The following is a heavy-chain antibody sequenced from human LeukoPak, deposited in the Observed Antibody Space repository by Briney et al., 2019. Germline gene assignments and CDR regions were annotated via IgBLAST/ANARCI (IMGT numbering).Heavy chain of an antibody. CDR1: GGTFSSYA. Sequence: GASVKVSCKASGGTFSSYAISWVRQAPGQGLEWMGGIIPIFGTANYAQKFQGRVTITADESTSTAYMELSSLRSEDTAVYYCARGLEMATMKASVIEAFDIWGQGTMVTVSS. D-gene: IGHD5-24*01. J-gene: IGHJ3*02. CDR3: ARGLEMATMKASVIEAFDI. CDR2: IIPIFGTA. V-gene: IGHV1-69*13.